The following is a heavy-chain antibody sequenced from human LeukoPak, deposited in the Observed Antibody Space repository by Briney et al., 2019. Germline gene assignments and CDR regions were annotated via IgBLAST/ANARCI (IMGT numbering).Heavy chain of an antibody. CDR3: ARDAVYCSSTSCYRYWYFDV. V-gene: IGHV4-39*07. J-gene: IGHJ2*01. CDR1: GGSISSSSYY. Sequence: SETLSLTCTVSGGSISSSSYYWGWIRQPPGKGLEWIGSLYYSGSTYYNPSLKSRVTISVDTSKNQFSLKLSSVTAADTAVYYCARDAVYCSSTSCYRYWYFDVWGRGTLVTVSS. CDR2: LYYSGST. D-gene: IGHD2-2*01.